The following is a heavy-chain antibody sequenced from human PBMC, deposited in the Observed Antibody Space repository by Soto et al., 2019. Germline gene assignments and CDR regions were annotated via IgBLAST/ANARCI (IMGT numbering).Heavy chain of an antibody. V-gene: IGHV4-61*01. CDR3: ARGDYDFWSGYYSSCNY. CDR2: IYYSGST. J-gene: IGHJ4*02. D-gene: IGHD3-3*01. CDR1: GGSVSSGSYY. Sequence: SETLSLTCTVSGGSVSSGSYYWSWIRQPPGKGLEWIGYIYYSGSTNYNPSLKSRVTISVDTSKNQFSLKLSSVTAADTAVYYCARGDYDFWSGYYSSCNYWGQGTLVTVSS.